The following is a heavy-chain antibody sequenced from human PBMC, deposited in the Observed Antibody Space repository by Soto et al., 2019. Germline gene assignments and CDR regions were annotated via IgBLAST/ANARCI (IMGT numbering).Heavy chain of an antibody. Sequence: PSETLSLTCAVYGGSFSGYYWSWIRQPPGKGLEWIGEINHSGSTNYNPSLKSRVTISVDTSKNQFSLKLSSVTAADTAVYYCERGGGNGDYVVDYWGQGTLVTVSS. CDR2: INHSGST. V-gene: IGHV4-34*01. D-gene: IGHD4-17*01. CDR3: ERGGGNGDYVVDY. CDR1: GGSFSGYY. J-gene: IGHJ4*02.